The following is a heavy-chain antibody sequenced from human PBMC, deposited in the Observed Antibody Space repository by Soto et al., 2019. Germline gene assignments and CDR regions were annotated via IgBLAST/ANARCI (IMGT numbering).Heavy chain of an antibody. CDR3: ARDKADQYYYDSSGYLGSSDY. Sequence: QVQLVESGGGLVKPGGSLRLSCAASGFTFSDYYMSWIRQAPGKGLEWVSYISSSSSYTNYADSVKGRFTISRDNAKNSLYLQMNSLRAEDTAVYYCARDKADQYYYDSSGYLGSSDYWGQGTLVTVSS. V-gene: IGHV3-11*06. J-gene: IGHJ4*02. CDR1: GFTFSDYY. D-gene: IGHD3-22*01. CDR2: ISSSSSYT.